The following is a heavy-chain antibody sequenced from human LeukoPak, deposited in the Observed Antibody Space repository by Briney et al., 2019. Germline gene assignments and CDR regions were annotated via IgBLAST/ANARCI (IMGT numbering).Heavy chain of an antibody. CDR2: IYYSGTS. J-gene: IGHJ4*02. Sequence: SETLSLTCTVSGGSISSYYWSWIRQPPGKGLEWIGYIYYSGTSNYNPSLKGRVTISIGTSKNQFSLKLNSVTAADTAVYFCARGKPLEPLDYWGQGTLVTVSS. CDR3: ARGKPLEPLDY. D-gene: IGHD1-1*01. V-gene: IGHV4-59*01. CDR1: GGSISSYY.